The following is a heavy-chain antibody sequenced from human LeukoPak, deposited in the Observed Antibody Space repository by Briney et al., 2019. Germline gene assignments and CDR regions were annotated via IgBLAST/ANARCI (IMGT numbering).Heavy chain of an antibody. CDR3: ARALTDYDFWSGYDYGMVV. CDR1: GYTFTSYG. CDR2: ISAYNGNT. D-gene: IGHD3-3*01. J-gene: IGHJ6*02. Sequence: GASVKVSCKASGYTFTSYGISWVRQAPGQGLEWMGWISAYNGNTSYAQKLQGGVTMTTDTSTSTAYMELRSLRSDDAAVYYCARALTDYDFWSGYDYGMVVWGQGTTVTVSS. V-gene: IGHV1-18*01.